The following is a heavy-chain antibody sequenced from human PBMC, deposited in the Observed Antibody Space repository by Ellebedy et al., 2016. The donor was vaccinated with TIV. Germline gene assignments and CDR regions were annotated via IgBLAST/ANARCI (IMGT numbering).Heavy chain of an antibody. CDR1: GFTFSRYA. CDR3: AKDRTSGDGYWVFDQ. V-gene: IGHV3-23*01. J-gene: IGHJ4*02. D-gene: IGHD5-18*01. Sequence: PGGSLRLSCAASGFTFSRYAMSRVSQAPGKGLEWVSGIFGSGGGISYADSVKGRFTIYRDNSKSMVHLQMNSLRPEDTAVYYCAKDRTSGDGYWVFDQWGQGTLVTVSS. CDR2: IFGSGGGI.